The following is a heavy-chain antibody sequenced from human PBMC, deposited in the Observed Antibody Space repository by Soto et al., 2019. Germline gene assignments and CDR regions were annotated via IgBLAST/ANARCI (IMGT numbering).Heavy chain of an antibody. CDR3: AIRASYYDSSGYFDY. J-gene: IGHJ4*02. CDR1: GFTFSSYW. D-gene: IGHD3-22*01. CDR2: INSDGSST. V-gene: IGHV3-74*01. Sequence: EVQPVESGGGLVQPGGSLRLSCAASGFTFSSYWMHWVRQAPGKGLVWVSRINSDGSSTSYADSVKGRFTISRDNAKNTLYLQMNSLRAEDTAVYYCAIRASYYDSSGYFDYWGQGTLVTVSS.